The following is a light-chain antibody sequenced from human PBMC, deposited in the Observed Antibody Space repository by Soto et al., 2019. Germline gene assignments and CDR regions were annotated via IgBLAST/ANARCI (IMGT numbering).Light chain of an antibody. J-gene: IGKJ3*01. CDR3: QHLNSYPSFT. V-gene: IGKV1-9*01. CDR1: QDISSY. Sequence: IQLTQSPSSLSASVGDRVTITCRASQDISSYLAWYQQKPGKAPKLLIYAASTLQSGVPSRFSGSGSGTDFTLTISSLQPEDFATYYCQHLNSYPSFTFGPGTKVDI. CDR2: AAS.